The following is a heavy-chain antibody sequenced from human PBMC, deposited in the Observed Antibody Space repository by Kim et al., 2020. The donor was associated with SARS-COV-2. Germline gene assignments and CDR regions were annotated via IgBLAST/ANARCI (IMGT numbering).Heavy chain of an antibody. J-gene: IGHJ4*02. D-gene: IGHD3-22*01. CDR1: GFTFGDYA. CDR3: AKDSYYDSSGTFDY. V-gene: IGHV3-9*01. Sequence: GGSLRLSCAASGFTFGDYAMHWVRQAPGKGLEWVSGISWNSGSIGYADSVKGRFTISRDNAKNSLYLQMNSLRAEDTALYYCAKDSYYDSSGTFDYWGQGTLVTVSS. CDR2: ISWNSGSI.